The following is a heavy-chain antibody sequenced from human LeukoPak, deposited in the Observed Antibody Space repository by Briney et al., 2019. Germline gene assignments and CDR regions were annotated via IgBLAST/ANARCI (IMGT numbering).Heavy chain of an antibody. CDR1: GGSFGGYF. V-gene: IGHV4-38-2*01. Sequence: SETLSLTGAVYGGSFGGYFWGWIRQPPGKGLESIGSIYHSGSTYYNPSLKSRVTISVDTSKNQFSLKLSSVTAADTAVYYCARVPHSCRGGTSYSRWFDPWGQGTLVTVSS. D-gene: IGHD2-15*01. CDR2: IYHSGST. J-gene: IGHJ5*02. CDR3: ARVPHSCRGGTSYSRWFDP.